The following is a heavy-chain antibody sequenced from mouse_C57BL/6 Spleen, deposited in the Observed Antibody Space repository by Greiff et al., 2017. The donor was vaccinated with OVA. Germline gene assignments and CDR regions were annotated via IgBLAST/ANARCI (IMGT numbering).Heavy chain of an antibody. V-gene: IGHV1-15*01. CDR3: TREGGKRVMDY. Sequence: QVQLQQSGAELVRPGASVTLSCKASGYTFTDYEMHWVKQTPVHGLEWIGAIDPETGGTAYNQKFKGKAILTADKSSSTAYMELRSLTSEDSAVYYCTREGGKRVMDYWGQGTSVTVSS. CDR1: GYTFTDYE. CDR2: IDPETGGT. D-gene: IGHD2-1*01. J-gene: IGHJ4*01.